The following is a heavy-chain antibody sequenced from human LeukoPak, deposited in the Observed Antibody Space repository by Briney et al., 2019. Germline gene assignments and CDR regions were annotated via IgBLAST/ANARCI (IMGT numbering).Heavy chain of an antibody. D-gene: IGHD3-10*01. V-gene: IGHV1-18*01. CDR1: GYTFTSYD. CDR3: AREKSIGSGSYYNELPYYYYYGMDV. CDR2: ISAYNGNT. J-gene: IGHJ6*02. Sequence: ASVKVSCKASGYTFTSYDINWVRQAPGQGLEWMGWISAYNGNTNYAQKFQGRVTMTRDTSTSTVYMELSSLRSEDTAVYYCAREKSIGSGSYYNELPYYYYYGMDVWGQGTTVTVSS.